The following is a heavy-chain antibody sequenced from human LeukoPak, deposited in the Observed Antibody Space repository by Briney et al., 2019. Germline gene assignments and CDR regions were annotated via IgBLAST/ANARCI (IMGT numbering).Heavy chain of an antibody. CDR3: ARYPYSTSSWSDP. Sequence: GGSLRLSCAASGLTVSRDYMSWVRQAPGKGLEWVSVIYSGGGTYYADSVRGRFTISRDNSKNTLYLQLNSLRAEDTAVYYCARYPYSTSSWSDPWGQGALVTVSS. D-gene: IGHD6-6*01. J-gene: IGHJ5*02. CDR1: GLTVSRDY. V-gene: IGHV3-66*01. CDR2: IYSGGGT.